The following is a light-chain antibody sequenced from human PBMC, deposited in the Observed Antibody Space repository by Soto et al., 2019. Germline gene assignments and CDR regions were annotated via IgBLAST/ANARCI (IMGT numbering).Light chain of an antibody. CDR1: QSVSSY. CDR2: DAS. J-gene: IGKJ4*01. V-gene: IGKV3-11*01. Sequence: EIVLTQSPATLSLSPGERATLSCRASQSVSSYLAWYQQKPGQAPRLLIYDASNRATGIPARFSGSGSGTDFTLIISSQETEDFAVYYCQQRSNWLTFGGGTKVEIK. CDR3: QQRSNWLT.